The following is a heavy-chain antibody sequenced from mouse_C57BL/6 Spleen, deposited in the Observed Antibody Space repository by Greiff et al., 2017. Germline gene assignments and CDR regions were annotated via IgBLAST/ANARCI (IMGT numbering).Heavy chain of an antibody. CDR1: GFTFSDYG. CDR3: ARDPHLYYFDY. Sequence: EVKLMESGGGLVKPGGSLKLSCAASGFTFSDYGMHWVRQAPEKGLEWVAYISSGSSTIYYADTVKGRFTISRDNAKNTLFLQMTSLRSEDTAMYYCARDPHLYYFDYWGQGTTLTVSS. CDR2: ISSGSSTI. V-gene: IGHV5-17*01. J-gene: IGHJ2*01.